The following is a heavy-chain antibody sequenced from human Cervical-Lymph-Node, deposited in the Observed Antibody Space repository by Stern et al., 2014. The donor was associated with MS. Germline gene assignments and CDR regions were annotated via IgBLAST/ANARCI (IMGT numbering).Heavy chain of an antibody. CDR2: ISAYNGNT. J-gene: IGHJ5*02. CDR1: GYTFTSYG. CDR3: ARESRNNEPLYNWFDP. V-gene: IGHV1-18*01. Sequence: VQLVESGAEVKKPGASVKVSCKASGYTFTSYGISWVRQAPGQGLEWMGWISAYNGNTNYAQKLQGRVTMTTDTSTSTAYMELRSLRSDDTAVYYCARESRNNEPLYNWFDPWGQGTLVTVSS. D-gene: IGHD1-1*01.